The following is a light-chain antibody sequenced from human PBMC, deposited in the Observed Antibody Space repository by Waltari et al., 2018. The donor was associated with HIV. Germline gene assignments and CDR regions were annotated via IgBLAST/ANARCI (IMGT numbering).Light chain of an antibody. CDR3: QVWENNGGYPVV. CDR1: NVGRKS. CDR2: YDN. J-gene: IGLJ2*01. Sequence: SDVLTQPPSVSVAPGQTARITCGINNVGRKSVFWYQRKPGQAPVLVISYDNDRPSGIPARVAGSNTGDTATLIISRVEAGDEAEYYCQVWENNGGYPVVLGGGTKLAVL. V-gene: IGLV3-21*01.